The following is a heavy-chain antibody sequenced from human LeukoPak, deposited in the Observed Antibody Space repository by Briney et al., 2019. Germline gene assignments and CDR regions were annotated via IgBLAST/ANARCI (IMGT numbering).Heavy chain of an antibody. CDR2: IWYDGSNK. CDR3: AKHRENFGDSCLDDY. J-gene: IGHJ4*02. Sequence: GGSLRLSCAASGFTFSSYGMHWVRQAPGKGLEWVAVIWYDGSNKYYADSVKGRFTISRDNSKNTLYLQMNSLRAEDTAVYYCAKHRENFGDSCLDDYWGQGTLVTVSS. D-gene: IGHD4-17*01. V-gene: IGHV3-33*06. CDR1: GFTFSSYG.